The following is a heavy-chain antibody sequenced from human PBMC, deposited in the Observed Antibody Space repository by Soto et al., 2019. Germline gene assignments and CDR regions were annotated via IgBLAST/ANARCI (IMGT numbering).Heavy chain of an antibody. V-gene: IGHV4-59*01. CDR2: IYYSGST. D-gene: IGHD5-18*01. J-gene: IGHJ4*02. CDR3: ARDSYNFDD. CDR1: GDSIRSYY. Sequence: SETLSLTCTVSGDSIRSYYWSWIRQPPGKGLEWIGYIYYSGSTDYNPSLKSRVTISVDTSKNQFSLKLRSVTAADTAVYYCARDSYNFDDWGQGILVTVSS.